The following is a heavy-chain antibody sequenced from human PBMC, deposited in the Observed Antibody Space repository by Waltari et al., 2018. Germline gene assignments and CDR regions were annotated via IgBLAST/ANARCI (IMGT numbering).Heavy chain of an antibody. V-gene: IGHV4-39*01. D-gene: IGHD6-19*01. Sequence: QLQLQESGPGLVKPSETLSLTCTVSGGSISSSSYYWGWIRQPPGKGLEWIGSIYYSGITYYNPSLKSRVTISVDTSKNQFSLKLSSVTAADTAVYYCASVAGTRMPFDYWGQGTLVTVSS. CDR2: IYYSGIT. CDR1: GGSISSSSYY. J-gene: IGHJ4*02. CDR3: ASVAGTRMPFDY.